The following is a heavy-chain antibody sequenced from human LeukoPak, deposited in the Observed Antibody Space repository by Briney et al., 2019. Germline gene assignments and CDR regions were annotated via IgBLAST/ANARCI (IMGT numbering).Heavy chain of an antibody. CDR2: IRFDGSNT. D-gene: IGHD2-21*02. CDR3: AKVKTDILIPDS. J-gene: IGHJ4*02. Sequence: GGSLRLSCAASGFTFRLFGMHWVRQAPGKGLEWVSLIRFDGSNTYHADSVKGRFTISRDNSKNTLYLQMNSLTSEDTAVYYCAKVKTDILIPDSWGQGTLVTVSS. V-gene: IGHV3-30*02. CDR1: GFTFRLFG.